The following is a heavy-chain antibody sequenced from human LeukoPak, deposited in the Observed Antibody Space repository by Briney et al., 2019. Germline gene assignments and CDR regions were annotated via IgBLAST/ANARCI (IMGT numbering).Heavy chain of an antibody. CDR3: ARVSFPRNNYDFWSGYSTGWFDP. Sequence: ASVKVSCKASGYTFTGYHMHWVRQAPGQGLEWMGWIHPNSGGTNYAQKFQGRVTMTRDTSISTAYMELSRLRSDDTAVYYCARVSFPRNNYDFWSGYSTGWFDPWGQGTLVTVSS. V-gene: IGHV1-2*02. CDR1: GYTFTGYH. CDR2: IHPNSGGT. D-gene: IGHD3-3*01. J-gene: IGHJ5*02.